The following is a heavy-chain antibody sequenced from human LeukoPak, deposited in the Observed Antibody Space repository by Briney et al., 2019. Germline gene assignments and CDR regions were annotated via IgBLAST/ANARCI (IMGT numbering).Heavy chain of an antibody. CDR2: IYYSGST. J-gene: IGHJ5*02. Sequence: SETLSLTSTVSGGSISSSSYYWGWIRQPPGKGLEWIGSIYYSGSTYYNPSLKSRVTISVDTSKNQFSLKLSSVTAADTAVYYCARPYCSGGSCYWFDPWGQGTLVTVSS. CDR3: ARPYCSGGSCYWFDP. D-gene: IGHD2-15*01. CDR1: GGSISSSSYY. V-gene: IGHV4-39*01.